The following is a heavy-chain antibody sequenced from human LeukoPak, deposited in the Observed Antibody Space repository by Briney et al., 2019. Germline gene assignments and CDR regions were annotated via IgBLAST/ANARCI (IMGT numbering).Heavy chain of an antibody. J-gene: IGHJ6*02. D-gene: IGHD3-10*01. CDR1: GFTVSSNY. Sequence: GGSLRLSCAASGFTVSSNYMSWVRQAPGKGLEWVSVIYSGGSTYYADSVKGRFTISRDNSKNTLYLQMNSLRAEDTAVYYCARAPSGLWFGESPRSLSGMDVWGQGTTVTVSS. V-gene: IGHV3-66*01. CDR2: IYSGGST. CDR3: ARAPSGLWFGESPRSLSGMDV.